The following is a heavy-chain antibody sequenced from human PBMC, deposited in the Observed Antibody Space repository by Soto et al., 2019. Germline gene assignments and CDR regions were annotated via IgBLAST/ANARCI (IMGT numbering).Heavy chain of an antibody. CDR1: GYTFTSYD. Sequence: GASVKVSCKASGYTFTSYDINWVRQATGQGLEWMGWMNPNSGNTGYAQKFQGRVTMTTDTSTSTAYMELRSLRSDDTAVYYCARGATFYDFCSGYIPFAYWGQRTLVPGSS. D-gene: IGHD3-3*01. CDR3: ARGATFYDFCSGYIPFAY. J-gene: IGHJ4*02. V-gene: IGHV1-8*01. CDR2: MNPNSGNT.